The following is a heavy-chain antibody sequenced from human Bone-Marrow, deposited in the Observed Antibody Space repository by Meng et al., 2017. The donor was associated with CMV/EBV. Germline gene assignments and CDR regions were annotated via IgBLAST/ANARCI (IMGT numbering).Heavy chain of an antibody. CDR1: GYTFTGYY. V-gene: IGHV1-2*02. D-gene: IGHD4-23*01. CDR3: ARGLRWGGQRDAFDI. CDR2: INPNSGGT. Sequence: SGYTFTGYYMHWVRQAPGQGLEWMGWINPNSGGTNYAQKFHDRVTMTRDTSISTAYMELSRLRSDDTAVYFCARGLRWGGQRDAFDIWGQGTMVTVSS. J-gene: IGHJ3*02.